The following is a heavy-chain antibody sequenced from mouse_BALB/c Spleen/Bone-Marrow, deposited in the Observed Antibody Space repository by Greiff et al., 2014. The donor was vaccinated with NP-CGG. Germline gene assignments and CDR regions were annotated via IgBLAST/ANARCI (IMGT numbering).Heavy chain of an antibody. CDR1: GFNIKDTY. CDR2: IDPANGNT. CDR3: AMYYYGSSLFAY. J-gene: IGHJ3*01. V-gene: IGHV14-3*02. Sequence: EVKLVESGAELVKPGASVKLSCTASGFNIKDTYMHWVKQRPEQGLEWIGRIDPANGNTKYDPKFQGKATITAGTSSNTAYLQLSSLTSEDTAVYYCAMYYYGSSLFAYWGQGTLVTVSA. D-gene: IGHD1-1*01.